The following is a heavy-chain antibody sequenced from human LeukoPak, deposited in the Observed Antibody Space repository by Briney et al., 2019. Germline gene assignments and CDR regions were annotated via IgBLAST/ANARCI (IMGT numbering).Heavy chain of an antibody. CDR2: NIPIFGTA. V-gene: IGHV1-69*13. J-gene: IGHJ4*02. CDR3: ARGVGSCSSTSCLYTRFDY. CDR1: GGTFSSYA. D-gene: IGHD2-2*01. Sequence: GASVKVSCKASGGTFSSYAISWVRQAPGQGLEWMGGNIPIFGTANYAQKFQGRVTITADESTSTAYMELSSLRSEDTAVYYCARGVGSCSSTSCLYTRFDYWGQGTLVTVSS.